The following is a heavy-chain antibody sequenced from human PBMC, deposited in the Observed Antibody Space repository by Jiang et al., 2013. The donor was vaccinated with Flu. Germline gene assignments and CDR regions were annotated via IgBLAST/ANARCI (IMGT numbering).Heavy chain of an antibody. CDR1: GGSISSSSYY. J-gene: IGHJ4*02. V-gene: IGHV4-39*01. CDR2: IYYSGST. CDR3: ARQGLDYDFWSGYYFLGHYFDY. Sequence: PGLVKPSETLSLTCTVSGGSISSSSYYWGWIRQPPGKGLEWIGSIYYSGSTYYNPSLKSRVTISVDTSKNQFSLKLSSVTAADTAVYYCARQGLDYDFWSGYYFLGHYFDYWGQGTLVTVSS. D-gene: IGHD3-3*01.